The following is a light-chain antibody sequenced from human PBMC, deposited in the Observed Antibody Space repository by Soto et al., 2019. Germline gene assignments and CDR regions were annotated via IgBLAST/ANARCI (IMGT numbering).Light chain of an antibody. CDR2: GAS. V-gene: IGKV3-20*01. J-gene: IGKJ4*01. Sequence: EIVLTQSPGTLSLSPGERATLSCRASQSVSSSYLAWYQQKPGQAPRLLIYGASSRATGIPDRFSGSGSGTDFTLTISRLEPEDFAVYYCQHYASSPPGLTFGGGTKVEIK. CDR1: QSVSSSY. CDR3: QHYASSPPGLT.